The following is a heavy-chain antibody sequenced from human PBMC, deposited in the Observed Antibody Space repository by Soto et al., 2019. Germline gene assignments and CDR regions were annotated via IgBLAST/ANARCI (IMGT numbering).Heavy chain of an antibody. D-gene: IGHD3-22*01. V-gene: IGHV4-59*01. CDR2: IYYSGST. Sequence: QVQLQESGPGLVKPSETLSLTCTVSGGSISSYYWSWIRQPPGKGLEWIGYIYYSGSTNYNPSLKSRVTISVDTSKNQCSLKLSSVTDADTAVYYCARAKGYYDSSGYYYSRVWYFDLWGRGTLVTVSS. CDR3: ARAKGYYDSSGYYYSRVWYFDL. J-gene: IGHJ2*01. CDR1: GGSISSYY.